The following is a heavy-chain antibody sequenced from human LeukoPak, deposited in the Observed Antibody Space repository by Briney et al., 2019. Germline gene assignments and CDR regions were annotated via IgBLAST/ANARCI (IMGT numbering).Heavy chain of an antibody. CDR2: ISSSGSTI. V-gene: IGHV3-48*03. CDR3: AREGALYGSGRRYGMDV. Sequence: GGSLRLSCAASGFTFSSYEMNWVRQAPGKGLEWVSYISSSGSTIYYADSVKGRFTISRDNAKNSLYLQMNSLRAEDTAAYYCAREGALYGSGRRYGMDVWGKGTTVTVSS. D-gene: IGHD3-10*01. J-gene: IGHJ6*04. CDR1: GFTFSSYE.